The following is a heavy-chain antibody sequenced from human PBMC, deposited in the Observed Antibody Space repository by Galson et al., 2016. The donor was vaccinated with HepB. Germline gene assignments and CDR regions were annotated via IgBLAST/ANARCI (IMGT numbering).Heavy chain of an antibody. J-gene: IGHJ3*02. V-gene: IGHV6-1*01. Sequence: CAISGDSVSSNSATWNWIRQSPSRGLEWLGGTYHRSKWYNDYAVSVKSRITINVDTSKNQFSLHLNSVTPEDTAVYYCARGLIVVVVADYAFDIWGQGTMVTVSS. CDR3: ARGLIVVVVADYAFDI. D-gene: IGHD2-15*01. CDR2: TYHRSKWYN. CDR1: GDSVSSNSAT.